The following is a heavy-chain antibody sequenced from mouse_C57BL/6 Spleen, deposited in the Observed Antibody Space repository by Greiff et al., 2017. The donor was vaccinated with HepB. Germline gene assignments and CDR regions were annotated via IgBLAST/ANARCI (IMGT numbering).Heavy chain of an antibody. V-gene: IGHV1-39*01. CDR2: INPNYGTT. CDR3: ARSQYGNFWYFDV. CDR1: GYSFTDYN. D-gene: IGHD2-1*01. J-gene: IGHJ1*03. Sequence: VQLKESGPELVKPGASVKISCKASGYSFTDYNMNWVKQSNGKSLEWIGVINPNYGTTSYNQKFKGKATLTVDQSSSTAYMQLNSLTSEDSAVYSCARSQYGNFWYFDVWGTGTTVTVSS.